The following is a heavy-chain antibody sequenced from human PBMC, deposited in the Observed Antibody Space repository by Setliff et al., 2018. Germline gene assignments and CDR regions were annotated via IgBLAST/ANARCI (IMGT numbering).Heavy chain of an antibody. CDR2: IYPGDSDT. CDR1: EYSFTTYW. D-gene: IGHD5-18*01. J-gene: IGHJ3*02. CDR3: ARRNTAMVYGFDI. Sequence: PGESLKISCKAPEYSFTTYWIGWVRQMPGKGLEWMGIIYPGDSDTRYSPSFQGQVTFSADKSINTAYLQWSSLKASDTALYYCARRNTAMVYGFDIWGQGTMVTVSS. V-gene: IGHV5-51*01.